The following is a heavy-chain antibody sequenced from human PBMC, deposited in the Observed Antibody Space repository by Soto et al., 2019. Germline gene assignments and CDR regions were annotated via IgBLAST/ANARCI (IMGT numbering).Heavy chain of an antibody. V-gene: IGHV3-30-3*01. Sequence: GGSLRLSCAASGFDFRKYAMHWVRQSPGKGPEWVAITSDDGDIQYYADSVKGRFTISRDNSKNTLYLQMTTLRSEDAAVYFCARAVDAAMDPLDYWGQGTLVTAPQ. CDR2: TSDDGDIQ. J-gene: IGHJ4*02. D-gene: IGHD5-18*01. CDR3: ARAVDAAMDPLDY. CDR1: GFDFRKYA.